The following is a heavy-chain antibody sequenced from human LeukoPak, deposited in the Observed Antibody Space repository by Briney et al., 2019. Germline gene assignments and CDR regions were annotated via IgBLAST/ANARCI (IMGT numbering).Heavy chain of an antibody. Sequence: SETLSLTCTVSGGSISSGGYYWSWIRQHPGKGLEWIGYIYYSGSTYYNPSLKSRVTISVDASKNQFSLKLSSVTAADTAVYYCAKDAYYDFWSGYYYYYYGMDVWGQGTTVTVSS. V-gene: IGHV4-31*03. CDR2: IYYSGST. CDR1: GGSISSGGYY. D-gene: IGHD3-3*01. J-gene: IGHJ6*02. CDR3: AKDAYYDFWSGYYYYYYGMDV.